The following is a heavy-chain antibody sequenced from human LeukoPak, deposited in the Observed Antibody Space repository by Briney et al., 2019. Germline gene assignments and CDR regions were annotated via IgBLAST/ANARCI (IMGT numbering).Heavy chain of an antibody. CDR1: GGSFSGYY. V-gene: IGHV4-34*12. CDR2: IFHSGGT. J-gene: IGHJ5*02. Sequence: SETLSLACAVYGGSFSGYYWSWVRQPPGEGLEWIGEIFHSGGTNYNPSLKSRISLSVDKSQNQFSLKLNSLTAADTAVYYCARRAKQNYDILTGYYRSQRNWFDPWGQGTLVTVSS. D-gene: IGHD3-9*01. CDR3: ARRAKQNYDILTGYYRSQRNWFDP.